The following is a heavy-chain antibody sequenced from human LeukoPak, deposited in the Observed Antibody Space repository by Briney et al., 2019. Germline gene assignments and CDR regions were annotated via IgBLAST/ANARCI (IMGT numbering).Heavy chain of an antibody. D-gene: IGHD2-2*01. V-gene: IGHV1-2*02. CDR3: ARAGVVPAAFYYYYYMDV. CDR2: INPNSGGT. J-gene: IGHJ6*03. Sequence: ASVKVSCKASGGTFSSYAISWVRQAPGQGLEWMGWINPNSGGTNYAQKFQGRVTMTRDTSISIAYMELSRLRSDDTAAYYCARAGVVPAAFYYYYYMDVWGKGTTVTVSS. CDR1: GGTFSSYA.